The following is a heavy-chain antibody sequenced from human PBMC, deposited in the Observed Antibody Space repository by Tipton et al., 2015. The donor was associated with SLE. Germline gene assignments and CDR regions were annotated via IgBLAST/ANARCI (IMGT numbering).Heavy chain of an antibody. J-gene: IGHJ1*01. Sequence: TLSLTCTVSSGSVSSGAYYWSWIRQHPGMGLEWIGYVFSSGTTYYNPSLQGRLSMSLDTSKNQLSLQLSSVTSADTAVYYCARGFLYDGFQVWGQGTLVTVSS. V-gene: IGHV4-31*03. CDR1: SGSVSSGAYY. CDR3: ARGFLYDGFQV. D-gene: IGHD2-2*02. CDR2: VFSSGTT.